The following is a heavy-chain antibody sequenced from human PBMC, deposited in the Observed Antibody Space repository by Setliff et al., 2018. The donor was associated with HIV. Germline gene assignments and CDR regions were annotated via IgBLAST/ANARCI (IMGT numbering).Heavy chain of an antibody. J-gene: IGHJ4*02. Sequence: SGPTLVNPTQTLTLTCTVSGFSLGTTGMCVSWIRQPPGKALEWLARIDWDDDTHYNASLKTRLTVPKDTSKNQVVLSLANMDPVDTATYYCARRVLTSSDYFDYWGQGALVTVSS. CDR1: GFSLGTTGMC. D-gene: IGHD3-3*01. V-gene: IGHV2-70*11. CDR3: ARRVLTSSDYFDY. CDR2: IDWDDDT.